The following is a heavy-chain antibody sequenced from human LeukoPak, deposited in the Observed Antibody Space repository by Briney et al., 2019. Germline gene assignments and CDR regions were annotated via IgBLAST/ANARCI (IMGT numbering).Heavy chain of an antibody. V-gene: IGHV3-74*01. J-gene: IGHJ3*02. D-gene: IGHD1-26*01. CDR3: SSQSPVGATEAFDI. CDR2: INSDGNST. CDR1: GFTFSSNW. Sequence: GGSLRLSCVASGFTFSSNWMHWVRQAPGKGLVWVSRINSDGNSTRYADSVKGRFTISRDNAKNTLYLQMNSLRAEDTAVYYCSSQSPVGATEAFDIWSQGTMVTVSS.